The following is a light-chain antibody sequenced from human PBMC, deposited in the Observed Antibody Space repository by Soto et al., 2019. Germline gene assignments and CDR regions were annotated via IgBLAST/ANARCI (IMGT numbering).Light chain of an antibody. Sequence: DIQMTQSPSSLSASVGDRVTITCRASQDISDYLTRYQQRPGNAPKVLVYGASSVQSGVPSRFRGSGAGTDFTLTITTLQPEDFGTYYCQQSYSNVITFGQGTRLEI. CDR3: QQSYSNVIT. V-gene: IGKV1-39*01. J-gene: IGKJ5*01. CDR2: GAS. CDR1: QDISDY.